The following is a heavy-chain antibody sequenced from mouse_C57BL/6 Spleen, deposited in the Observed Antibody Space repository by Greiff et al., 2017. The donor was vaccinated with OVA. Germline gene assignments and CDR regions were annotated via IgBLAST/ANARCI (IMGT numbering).Heavy chain of an antibody. CDR1: GYTFTDYE. Sequence: QVQLKESGAELVRPGASVTLSCKASGYTFTDYEMHWVKQTPVHGLEWIGAIDPETGGTAYNQKFKGKAILTADKSSSTAYMELRSLTSEDSAVYYCPRWFRDYYYAMDYWGQGTSVTVSS. V-gene: IGHV1-15*01. CDR2: IDPETGGT. CDR3: PRWFRDYYYAMDY. J-gene: IGHJ4*01. D-gene: IGHD2-3*01.